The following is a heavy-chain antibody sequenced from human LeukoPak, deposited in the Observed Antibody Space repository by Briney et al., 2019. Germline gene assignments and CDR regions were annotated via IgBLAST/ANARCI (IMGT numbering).Heavy chain of an antibody. J-gene: IGHJ4*02. Sequence: SETLSLTCTVSGGSISSNNFYWSWIRQPPGKGLEWIGYIYHSGSTYYNPSLKSRVTISVDRSKNQFSLKLSSVTAADTAVYYCARDRGGEKLISDWGQGTLVTVSS. CDR2: IYHSGST. CDR3: ARDRGGEKLISD. V-gene: IGHV4-30-2*01. CDR1: GGSISSNNFY. D-gene: IGHD3-10*01.